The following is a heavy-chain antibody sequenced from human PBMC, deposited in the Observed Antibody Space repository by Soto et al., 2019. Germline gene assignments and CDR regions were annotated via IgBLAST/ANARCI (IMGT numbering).Heavy chain of an antibody. CDR3: AGETSDYDFLAAPTTFDC. J-gene: IGHJ3*01. V-gene: IGHV4-34*01. D-gene: IGHD3-9*01. CDR1: GASFTGYY. CDR2: INHSGST. Sequence: PSETLSLTCAVSGASFTGYYWNWVRQPPGKGLEWIGEINHSGSTDYNPSLMSRVTISVDTSKKQISLKLTSVTAADTAVYYCAGETSDYDFLAAPTTFDCWGQGTMVTVSS.